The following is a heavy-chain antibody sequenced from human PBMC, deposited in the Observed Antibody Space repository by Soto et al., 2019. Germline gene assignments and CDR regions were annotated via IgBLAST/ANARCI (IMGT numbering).Heavy chain of an antibody. CDR2: IYWDDDK. CDR1: GFSLSTNEVG. Sequence: SGPTLVNPTQTLTLTCTFSGFSLSTNEVGVGWIRQPPGKALEWLAIIYWDDDKRYSPLLKTRLTVTKDTSKNQVVLTLTNMGAVDTGTYYCARLKDLYPTFDYWGQGSLVNVSS. CDR3: ARLKDLYPTFDY. V-gene: IGHV2-5*02. D-gene: IGHD1-26*01. J-gene: IGHJ4*02.